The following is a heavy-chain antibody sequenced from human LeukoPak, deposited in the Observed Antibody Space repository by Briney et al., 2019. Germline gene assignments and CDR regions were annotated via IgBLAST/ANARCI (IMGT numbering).Heavy chain of an antibody. J-gene: IGHJ4*02. D-gene: IGHD5-24*01. CDR1: GGSISSGSYY. CDR2: IYTSGST. Sequence: KPSETLSLTCTVSGGSISSGSYYWSWMRQPAGKGLEWFGRIYTSGSTNYNPPLKSRVTISVDTSKNQSSLKLSSVTAADTAVYYCARLSRDGYNFVDYWGQGTLVTVSS. V-gene: IGHV4-61*02. CDR3: ARLSRDGYNFVDY.